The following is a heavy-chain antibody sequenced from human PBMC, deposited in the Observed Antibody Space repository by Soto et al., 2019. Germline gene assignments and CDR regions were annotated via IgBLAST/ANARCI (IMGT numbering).Heavy chain of an antibody. J-gene: IGHJ6*02. CDR1: AGSISGYS. D-gene: IGHD2-15*01. V-gene: IGHV4-59*04. Sequence: PSETLSLTCSVSAGSISGYSWSWIRQPAGKGLEWIGSMLYSGLTYYNPSLKSRVTLSVDTSKNQFSVRLNSVTASDTAVYYCAPLSVSLSGPYGIHVWGQGTTVTV. CDR2: MLYSGLT. CDR3: APLSVSLSGPYGIHV.